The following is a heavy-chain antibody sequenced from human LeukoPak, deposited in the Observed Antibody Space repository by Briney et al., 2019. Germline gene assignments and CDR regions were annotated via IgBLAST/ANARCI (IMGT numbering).Heavy chain of an antibody. Sequence: GGSLRLSCAASGFTFRDYYMIWIRQAPGKGLEWVSYISSGGSPIYYADSVKGRLTISRDNANNSLYLQMNGLRVEDTAVYYCARSARGVIFDVWGKGTTVIVSS. V-gene: IGHV3-11*04. D-gene: IGHD3-10*01. CDR1: GFTFRDYY. J-gene: IGHJ6*04. CDR2: ISSGGSPI. CDR3: ARSARGVIFDV.